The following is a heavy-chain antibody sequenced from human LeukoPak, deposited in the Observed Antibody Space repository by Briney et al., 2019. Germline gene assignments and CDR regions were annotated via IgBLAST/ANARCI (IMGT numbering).Heavy chain of an antibody. CDR1: GFTFSSYE. V-gene: IGHV3-48*03. D-gene: IGHD6-6*01. CDR2: ISSSGSTI. J-gene: IGHJ4*02. CDR3: ARAEEYSSSSFDY. Sequence: QSGGSLRLPCAASGFTFSSYEMNWVRQAPGKGLEWVSYISSSGSTIYYADSVKGRFTISRDNAKNSLYLQMNSLRAEDTAVYYCARAEEYSSSSFDYWGQGTLVTVSS.